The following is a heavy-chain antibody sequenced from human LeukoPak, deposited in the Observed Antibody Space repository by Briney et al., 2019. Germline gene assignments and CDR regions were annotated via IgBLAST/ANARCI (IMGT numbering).Heavy chain of an antibody. D-gene: IGHD3-9*01. J-gene: IGHJ5*02. CDR1: GGSFSGYY. V-gene: IGHV4-34*01. CDR3: ARAPYDILTGYYSWFDP. Sequence: SETLSLTCAVYGGSFSGYYWSWIRQPPGKGLEWIGEINHSGSTNYNPSLKSRVTISVDTSKNQFSLKLSSVTAADTAVYYCARAPYDILTGYYSWFDPWGQGTLVTVSS. CDR2: INHSGST.